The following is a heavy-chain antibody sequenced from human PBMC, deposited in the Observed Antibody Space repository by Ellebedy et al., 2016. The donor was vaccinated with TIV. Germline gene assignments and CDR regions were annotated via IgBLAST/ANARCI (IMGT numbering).Heavy chain of an antibody. CDR3: ARVGVYGSGSYFNNWFDP. V-gene: IGHV4-4*02. Sequence: SQTLSLTCDVSGGSVRSSNWWSWVRQPPGKGLEWIGEIYHNGSTNYNPSLKSRVTISVDKSKNRFSLKLSSVSAADTAVYYCARVGVYGSGSYFNNWFDPWGQGTLVTVSS. CDR2: IYHNGST. J-gene: IGHJ5*02. CDR1: GGSVRSSNW. D-gene: IGHD3-10*01.